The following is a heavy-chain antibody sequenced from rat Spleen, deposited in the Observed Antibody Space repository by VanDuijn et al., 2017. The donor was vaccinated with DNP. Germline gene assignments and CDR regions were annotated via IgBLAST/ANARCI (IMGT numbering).Heavy chain of an antibody. Sequence: EVHLQESGPGLVKPSQSLSLTCSVTGYSITSNYWGWIRKFPGSKMEWMGYISYSGGTRYNPSLKSRISITRDTSENQFFLHLNSVTAEDTATYYCARHYNNNLHWFPYWGQGTLVTVSS. CDR1: GYSITSNY. D-gene: IGHD1-10*01. CDR2: ISYSGGT. J-gene: IGHJ3*01. CDR3: ARHYNNNLHWFPY. V-gene: IGHV3-1*01.